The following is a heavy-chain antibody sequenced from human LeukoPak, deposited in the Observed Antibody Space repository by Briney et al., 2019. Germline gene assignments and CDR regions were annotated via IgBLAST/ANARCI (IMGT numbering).Heavy chain of an antibody. J-gene: IGHJ4*02. CDR3: ARSPYDFWSGYYYFDY. V-gene: IGHV4-30-2*01. CDR2: IYDSGST. CDR1: GVSISSGGYA. D-gene: IGHD3-3*01. Sequence: SQTLSLTCAVYGVSISSGGYAWSWIRQPPGKGLEWIGYIYDSGSTYYNPSLKSRVTISVDRSKNQFSLKLSSVTAADTAVYYCARSPYDFWSGYYYFDYWGQGTLVTVSS.